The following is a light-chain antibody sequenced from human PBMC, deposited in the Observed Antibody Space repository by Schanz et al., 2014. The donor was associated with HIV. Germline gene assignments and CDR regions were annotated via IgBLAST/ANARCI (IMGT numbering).Light chain of an antibody. CDR2: AAS. J-gene: IGKJ2*01. V-gene: IGKV3D-15*01. Sequence: EIVLTQSPGTLSLSPGERATLSCRASQSVSNSLAWYQQKPGQTPRLLIYAASTRATGIPVRFSGTGSGTEFTLTISSLQSEDFAVYYCQQYNNWPPGYTFGQGTKLEIK. CDR1: QSVSNS. CDR3: QQYNNWPPGYT.